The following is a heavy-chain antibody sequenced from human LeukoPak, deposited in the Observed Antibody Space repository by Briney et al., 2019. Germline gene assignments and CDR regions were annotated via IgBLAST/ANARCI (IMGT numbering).Heavy chain of an antibody. V-gene: IGHV3-43*02. J-gene: IGHJ5*02. CDR1: GFTFDHYA. CDR3: AKEISASGTTGNWFDP. CDR2: ISGGGGST. Sequence: GGSLRLSCAGSGFTFDHYAMHWVRQAPGQGLEWVSLISGGGGSTYYADSVKGRFTISRDNSKNSLYLQVNSLRIEDTALYYCAKEISASGTTGNWFDPWGQGTLVTVFS. D-gene: IGHD3-10*01.